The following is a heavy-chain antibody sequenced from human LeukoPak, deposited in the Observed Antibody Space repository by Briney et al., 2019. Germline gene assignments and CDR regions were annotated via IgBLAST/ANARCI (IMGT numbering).Heavy chain of an antibody. CDR3: ARVYGSGYDFRGAFDI. Sequence: SETLSLTCSVSGGSFSSDYWSWIRQPPAKGLGWIGYIYYTGNSNYNPSLKSRVTISVDTSKNQFSLKLSSVTAADTAVYYCARVYGSGYDFRGAFDIWGQGTMVTVSS. J-gene: IGHJ3*02. V-gene: IGHV4-59*01. D-gene: IGHD5-12*01. CDR2: IYYTGNS. CDR1: GGSFSSDY.